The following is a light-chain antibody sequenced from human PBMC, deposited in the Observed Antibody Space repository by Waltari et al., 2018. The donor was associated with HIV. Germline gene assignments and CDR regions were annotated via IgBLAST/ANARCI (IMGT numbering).Light chain of an antibody. CDR2: DVS. Sequence: QYALTQPASVSGSPGQSITISCTGTSSDVGGYNYVSWYQQHPGKAPKLMIYDVSNRPSGVSNRVSGSKSGNTASLTISGLQAEDEADYYCSSYTSSSTFWVFGGGTKLTVL. J-gene: IGLJ3*02. V-gene: IGLV2-14*03. CDR3: SSYTSSSTFWV. CDR1: SSDVGGYNY.